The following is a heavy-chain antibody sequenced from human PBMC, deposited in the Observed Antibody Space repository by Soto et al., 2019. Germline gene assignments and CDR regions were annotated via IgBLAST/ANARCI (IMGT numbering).Heavy chain of an antibody. CDR2: ISYDGSNK. J-gene: IGHJ4*02. D-gene: IGHD1-26*01. Sequence: GGSLRLSCAASGFTFSSYGMHWVRQAPGKGLEWVAVISYDGSNKYYADSVKGRFTISRDNSKNTLYLQMNSLRAEDTAVYYCAKDRGDTTYYFDYWGQGTLVTVSS. V-gene: IGHV3-30*18. CDR1: GFTFSSYG. CDR3: AKDRGDTTYYFDY.